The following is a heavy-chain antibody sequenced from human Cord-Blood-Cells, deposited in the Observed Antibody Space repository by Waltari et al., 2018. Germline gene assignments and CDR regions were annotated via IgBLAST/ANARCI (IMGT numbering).Heavy chain of an antibody. J-gene: IGHJ3*02. CDR3: SRITGTAFDI. CDR1: GGSISSYY. CDR2: IYYSGST. V-gene: IGHV4-59*01. D-gene: IGHD1-20*01. Sequence: QVQLQESGPGLVKPSETLSLTCTVSGGSISSYYWSWIRQPPGKGLEWIGYIYYSGSTNYNPSLKSRVTISVDTSKNQFSLKLSSVTASDTAVYYCSRITGTAFDIWGQGTMVTVSS.